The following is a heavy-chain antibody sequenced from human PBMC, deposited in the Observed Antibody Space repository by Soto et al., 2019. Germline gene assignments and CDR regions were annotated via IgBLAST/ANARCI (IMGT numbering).Heavy chain of an antibody. Sequence: SETLSLTCTVPGESIVKYYWSWIRQPAGKGMQWIGRIYTSGSTNYNLSLKSRVNMSIDTSNNHFSLNLKSITAEDGALYYCLRTVGEEYYFDFWGQGALVTVFS. CDR3: LRTVGEEYYFDF. J-gene: IGHJ4*02. CDR1: GESIVKYY. V-gene: IGHV4-4*07. D-gene: IGHD1-26*01. CDR2: IYTSGST.